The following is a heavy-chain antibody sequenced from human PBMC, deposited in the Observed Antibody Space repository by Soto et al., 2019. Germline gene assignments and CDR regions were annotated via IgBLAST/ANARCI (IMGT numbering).Heavy chain of an antibody. CDR3: EKGTYYDASSSVDTPGMYYHYFGLDV. Sequence: GWSVKVSCKASGDTFNNYAISWVRQAPGQGLEWVGGTIPNVDAANSAQKFQGRVTITADESTSTAYMELSRMRSQNTDVYYCEKGTYYDASSSVDTPGMYYHYFGLDVWGQGTPVTVSS. CDR2: TIPNVDAA. J-gene: IGHJ6*02. V-gene: IGHV1-69*13. D-gene: IGHD3-22*01. CDR1: GDTFNNYA.